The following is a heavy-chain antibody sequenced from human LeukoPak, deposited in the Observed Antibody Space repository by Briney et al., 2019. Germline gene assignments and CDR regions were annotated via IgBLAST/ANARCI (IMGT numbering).Heavy chain of an antibody. J-gene: IGHJ6*02. CDR2: ISYDGSNK. V-gene: IGHV3-30-3*01. Sequence: GGSLRLSCAASGFTFSSYAMHWVRQAPGKGLEWVAVISYDGSNKYYADSVKGRFTISRDNSKNTLYLQMNSLRAEDTAVYYCARAFIPSLATMIVTHGYYYHGMDVWGQGTTVTVSS. CDR3: ARAFIPSLATMIVTHGYYYHGMDV. D-gene: IGHD3-22*01. CDR1: GFTFSSYA.